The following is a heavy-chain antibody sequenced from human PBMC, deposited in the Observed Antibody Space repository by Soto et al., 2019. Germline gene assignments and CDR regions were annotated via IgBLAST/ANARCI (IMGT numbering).Heavy chain of an antibody. V-gene: IGHV4-59*01. CDR2: IYYSGST. J-gene: IGHJ4*02. D-gene: IGHD3-10*01. CDR3: ASTYYYGSGSYLPTPFDY. CDR1: GGSISSYY. Sequence: QVQLQESGPGLVKPSETLSLTCTVSGGSISSYYWSWIRQPPGKGLEWIGYIYYSGSTNYNPSLKSRVTISVDTSKNQFSLKLSSVTAADTAVYYCASTYYYGSGSYLPTPFDYWGQGTLVTVSS.